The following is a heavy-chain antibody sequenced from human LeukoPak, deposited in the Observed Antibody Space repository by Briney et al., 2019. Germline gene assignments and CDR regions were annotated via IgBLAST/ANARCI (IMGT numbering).Heavy chain of an antibody. CDR2: INPNSGGT. CDR3: ARLSSSWAFDY. CDR1: GYTFTGYY. J-gene: IGHJ4*02. D-gene: IGHD6-13*01. V-gene: IGHV1-2*06. Sequence: ASVKVSCKASGYTFTGYYMHWARQAPGQGLEWMGRINPNSGGTNYAQKFQGRVTMTRDTSISTAYMELSRLRSDGTAVYYCARLSSSWAFDYWGQGTLVTVSS.